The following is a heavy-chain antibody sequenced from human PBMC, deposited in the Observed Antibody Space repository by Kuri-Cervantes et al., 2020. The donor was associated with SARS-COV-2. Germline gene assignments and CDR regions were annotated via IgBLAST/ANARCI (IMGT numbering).Heavy chain of an antibody. Sequence: SETLSLTCTVSGGSISSYYWSWIRQPPGKGLEWIGYIYYSGSTNYNPSLKSRVTISVDTSKNQFSLKLSSVTAADTAVYYCARGTYDFWTLDYWGQGTLVTVSS. V-gene: IGHV4-59*01. CDR2: IYYSGST. D-gene: IGHD3-3*01. J-gene: IGHJ4*02. CDR3: ARGTYDFWTLDY. CDR1: GGSISSYY.